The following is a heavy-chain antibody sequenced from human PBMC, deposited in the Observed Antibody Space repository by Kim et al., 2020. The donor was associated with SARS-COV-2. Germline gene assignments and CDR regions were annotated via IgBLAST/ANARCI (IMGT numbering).Heavy chain of an antibody. Sequence: SETLSLTCTVSGGSISSYYWSWIRQPPGKGLEWIGYIYYSGSTNYNPSLKSRVTISVDTSKNQFSLKLSSVTAADTAVYYCARTGNWEIAAAGTGGWWFDPWGQGTLVTVSS. D-gene: IGHD6-13*01. V-gene: IGHV4-59*08. J-gene: IGHJ5*02. CDR3: ARTGNWEIAAAGTGGWWFDP. CDR1: GGSISSYY. CDR2: IYYSGST.